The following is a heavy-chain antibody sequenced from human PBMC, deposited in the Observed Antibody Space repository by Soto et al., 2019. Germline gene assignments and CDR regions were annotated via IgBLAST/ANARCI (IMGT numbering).Heavy chain of an antibody. CDR1: GGTFSSYA. CDR2: IIPIFGTA. Sequence: QVQLVQSGAEVKKPGSSVKVSCKASGGTFSSYAISWVRQAPGQGLEWMGGIIPIFGTANYAQKFQGRVTITADESTSTAYMALSSLRSEDTAVYYGGRDLEAAASTRYYYYYGMDVWGQGTTVTVSS. V-gene: IGHV1-69*01. J-gene: IGHJ6*02. CDR3: GRDLEAAASTRYYYYYGMDV. D-gene: IGHD6-13*01.